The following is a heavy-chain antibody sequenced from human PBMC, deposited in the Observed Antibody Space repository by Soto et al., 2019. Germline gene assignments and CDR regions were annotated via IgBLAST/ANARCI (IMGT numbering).Heavy chain of an antibody. CDR1: GYTLTELS. Sequence: QVQLVQSGAEVKKPGASVKVSCKVSGYTLTELSMHWVRQAPGKGLEWMGGFDPEDGETIYAQKFQGRVTMTEDTSTDTAYMEMSSLRSEDEAVYYCATTLPNMARLRLAAHSIWGQVTLVNVSS. D-gene: IGHD6-6*01. CDR2: FDPEDGET. V-gene: IGHV1-24*01. J-gene: IGHJ4*02. CDR3: ATTLPNMARLRLAAHSI.